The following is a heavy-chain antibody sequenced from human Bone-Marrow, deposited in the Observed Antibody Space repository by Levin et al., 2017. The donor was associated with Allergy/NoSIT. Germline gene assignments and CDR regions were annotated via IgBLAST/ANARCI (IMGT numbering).Heavy chain of an antibody. V-gene: IGHV3-23*01. D-gene: IGHD1-26*01. CDR2: IRGSGGTT. CDR3: AKSRVVGADYFYYGMDV. Sequence: SCAASGFTFSIHGMNWVRQAPGKGLEWVSTIRGSGGTTDYADSVKGRFTISRDNSKNTLYLQMNSLRAEDTAVYYCAKSRVVGADYFYYGMDVWGQGTTVTVSS. CDR1: GFTFSIHG. J-gene: IGHJ6*02.